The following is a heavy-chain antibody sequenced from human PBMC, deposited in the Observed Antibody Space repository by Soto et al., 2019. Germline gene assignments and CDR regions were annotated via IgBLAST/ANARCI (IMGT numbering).Heavy chain of an antibody. CDR3: VRGGLEWEGVVFDF. J-gene: IGHJ4*02. V-gene: IGHV1-18*04. Sequence: QVQLVQSGAEVRKPGASVKVSCKASGYTFTSYGISWVRQAPGQGLEWMGWISVYFGNTNYAQKFQYRVTMTTANSTTTAYLELRSMTSADTRLNYCVRGGLEWEGVVFDFWGQVALVTVSS. CDR1: GYTFTSYG. CDR2: ISVYFGNT. D-gene: IGHD1-26*01.